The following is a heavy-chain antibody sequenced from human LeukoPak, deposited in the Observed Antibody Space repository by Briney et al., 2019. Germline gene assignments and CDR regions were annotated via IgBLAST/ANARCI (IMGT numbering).Heavy chain of an antibody. Sequence: ASVKVSCKASGYTFTSYGISWVRQAPGQGLEWMGWISAYNGNTNYAQKLQGRVTMTTDTSTSTAYMELRSLRSDDTAVYYCARDSRRRPYYYDGSGYYSYWGQGTLVTVSS. D-gene: IGHD3-22*01. CDR2: ISAYNGNT. CDR1: GYTFTSYG. CDR3: ARDSRRRPYYYDGSGYYSY. V-gene: IGHV1-18*01. J-gene: IGHJ4*02.